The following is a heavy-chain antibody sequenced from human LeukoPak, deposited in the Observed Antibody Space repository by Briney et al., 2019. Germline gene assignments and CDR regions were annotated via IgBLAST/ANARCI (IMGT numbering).Heavy chain of an antibody. V-gene: IGHV3-30*04. CDR3: ARDKSWYFDY. D-gene: IGHD6-13*01. CDR2: ISYDGRDK. CDR1: GFTFNSNV. Sequence: GRSLRLSCAASGFTFNSNVMDWVRQAPDKGLEWVAVISYDGRDKYYADSVKGRFTISRDNSKNTLYLQMNSLRAEDTAVYYCARDKSWYFDYWGQGTLVTVSS. J-gene: IGHJ4*02.